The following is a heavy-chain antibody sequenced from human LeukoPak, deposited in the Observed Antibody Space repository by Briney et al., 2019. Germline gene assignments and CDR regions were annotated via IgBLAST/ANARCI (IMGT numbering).Heavy chain of an antibody. D-gene: IGHD3-22*01. Sequence: GGSLRLSCAASGFTVSSNYMSWVRQAPGKGLERVSVISSSGSTYYADSVKGRFTISRDNSKNTLYLQMNSLRAEDTAVYYCARGGDSSGSIRSAFDIWGQGTMVTVSS. CDR1: GFTVSSNY. CDR2: ISSSGST. CDR3: ARGGDSSGSIRSAFDI. J-gene: IGHJ3*02. V-gene: IGHV3-53*01.